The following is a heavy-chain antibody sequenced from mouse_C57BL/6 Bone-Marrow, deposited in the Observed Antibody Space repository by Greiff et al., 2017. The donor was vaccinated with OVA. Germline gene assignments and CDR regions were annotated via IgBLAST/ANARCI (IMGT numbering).Heavy chain of an antibody. J-gene: IGHJ4*01. Sequence: VQRVESGAELVRPGASVKLSCKASGYTFTDYYINWVKQRPGQGLEWIARIYPGSGNTYYNEKFKGKATLTAEKSSSTAYMQLSSLTSEDSAVYFCARLYYGNLYAMDYWGQGTSVTVSS. CDR2: IYPGSGNT. CDR1: GYTFTDYY. CDR3: ARLYYGNLYAMDY. V-gene: IGHV1-76*01. D-gene: IGHD2-1*01.